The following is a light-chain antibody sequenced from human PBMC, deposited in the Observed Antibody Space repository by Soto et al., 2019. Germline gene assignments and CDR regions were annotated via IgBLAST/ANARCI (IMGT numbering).Light chain of an antibody. Sequence: QSALTQPASVSGSPGQSITISCTGTSSDIGRFNYVSWYQQHPGKVPKLMIYEVSNRPSGVSNRFSGSKSGKTASLTISGLQAEDEADYYCSSHTTSNTQVFGGGTKLTVL. CDR2: EVS. J-gene: IGLJ3*02. CDR1: SSDIGRFNY. V-gene: IGLV2-14*01. CDR3: SSHTTSNTQV.